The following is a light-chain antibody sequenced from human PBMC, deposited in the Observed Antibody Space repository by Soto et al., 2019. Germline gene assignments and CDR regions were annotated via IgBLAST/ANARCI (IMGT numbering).Light chain of an antibody. CDR1: SSDVGGYDY. V-gene: IGLV2-14*01. CDR2: EVN. CDR3: AAWDDSLNGWV. J-gene: IGLJ3*02. Sequence: QSVLTQPASVSGSPGQSVTISCTGTSSDVGGYDYVSWYQQHPGTAPKLILYEVNNRPSGVSNRFSGSKSGTSASLAISGLQSEDEADYYCAAWDDSLNGWVFGGGTKLTVL.